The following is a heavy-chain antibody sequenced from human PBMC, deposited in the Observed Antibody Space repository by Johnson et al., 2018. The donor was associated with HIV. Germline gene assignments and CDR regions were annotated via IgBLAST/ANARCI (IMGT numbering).Heavy chain of an antibody. CDR2: ISGSGGST. J-gene: IGHJ3*02. Sequence: VQLVESGGGLVQPGGSLRLSCAASGFTFSSYAMSWVRQAPGKGLEWVSAISGSGGSTYYADSVKGRFTISRDNSKNTLYLQMNSLRVEDTAVYYCVQGYNDILSGYYDAFDIWGQGTMVIVSS. D-gene: IGHD3-9*01. CDR1: GFTFSSYA. V-gene: IGHV3-23*04. CDR3: VQGYNDILSGYYDAFDI.